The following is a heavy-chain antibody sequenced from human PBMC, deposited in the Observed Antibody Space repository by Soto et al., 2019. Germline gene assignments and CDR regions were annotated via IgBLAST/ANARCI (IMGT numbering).Heavy chain of an antibody. J-gene: IGHJ6*03. CDR3: ARDPYYDFWSGLNYYMDV. V-gene: IGHV3-48*01. D-gene: IGHD3-3*01. CDR2: ISSSSSTI. Sequence: GGSLRLSCAASGFTFSSYSMNWVRQAPGKGLEWVSYISSSSSTIYYADSVKGRFTISRDNAKNSLYLQMNSLRAEDTAVYYCARDPYYDFWSGLNYYMDVWGKGTTVTVSS. CDR1: GFTFSSYS.